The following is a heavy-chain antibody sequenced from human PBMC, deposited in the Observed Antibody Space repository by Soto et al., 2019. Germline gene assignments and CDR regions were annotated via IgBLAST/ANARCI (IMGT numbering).Heavy chain of an antibody. J-gene: IGHJ6*02. CDR1: GGSISSYY. Sequence: QVQLQESGPGLVKPSETLSLTGTVSGGSISSYYWSWIRQPPGKGLEWIGYIYYSGSTNYNPSLKSRVTISVDTSKNQFSLKLSSVTAADTAVYYCARVGFLELPSIYYYGMDVWGQGTTVTVSS. V-gene: IGHV4-59*01. CDR3: ARVGFLELPSIYYYGMDV. CDR2: IYYSGST. D-gene: IGHD3-3*01.